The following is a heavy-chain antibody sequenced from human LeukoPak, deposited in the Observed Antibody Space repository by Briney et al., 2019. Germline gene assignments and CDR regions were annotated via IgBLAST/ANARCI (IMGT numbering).Heavy chain of an antibody. D-gene: IGHD6-13*01. Sequence: GGSLRLSCAASGFTVSSNYMSWVRQAPGKGLEWVSVIYNGGSTYYADSVKGRFTISRDNSKNTLYLQMNSLRPEDTALYYFARGGGSSSWYRSWGQGTLVTVSS. CDR3: ARGGGSSSWYRS. CDR2: IYNGGST. V-gene: IGHV3-66*01. J-gene: IGHJ4*02. CDR1: GFTVSSNY.